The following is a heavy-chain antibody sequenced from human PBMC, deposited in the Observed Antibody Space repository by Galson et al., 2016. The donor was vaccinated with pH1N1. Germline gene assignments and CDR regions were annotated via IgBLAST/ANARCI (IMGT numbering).Heavy chain of an antibody. J-gene: IGHJ6*02. D-gene: IGHD2-2*01. CDR3: ARSRRAAIYYYGMDV. V-gene: IGHV3-11*01. Sequence: LRLSCAASGFTFSDFYMSWFRQAPGKGLESVSYISSSGSTIYYADSVKGRFTISRDNAKNSLYLQMNSLRAEDTAVYYCARSRRAAIYYYGMDVWGQGTTVTVSS. CDR2: ISSSGSTI. CDR1: GFTFSDFY.